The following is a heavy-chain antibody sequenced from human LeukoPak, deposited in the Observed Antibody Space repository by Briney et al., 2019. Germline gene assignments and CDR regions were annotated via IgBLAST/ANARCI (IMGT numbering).Heavy chain of an antibody. D-gene: IGHD5-12*01. Sequence: ASVKVSCKVSGGTFSSYAISWVRQAPGQGLEWMGRIIPILGIANYAQKFQGRVTITADKSTSTAYMELSSLRSEDTAVYYCARLSVATISYYGMDVWGQGTTVTVSS. CDR3: ARLSVATISYYGMDV. J-gene: IGHJ6*02. V-gene: IGHV1-69*04. CDR2: IIPILGIA. CDR1: GGTFSSYA.